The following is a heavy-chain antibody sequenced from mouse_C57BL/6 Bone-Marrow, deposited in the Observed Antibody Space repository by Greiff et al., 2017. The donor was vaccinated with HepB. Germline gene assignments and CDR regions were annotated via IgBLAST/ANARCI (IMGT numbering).Heavy chain of an antibody. CDR3: ARKKGSSYGGYYFDY. CDR1: GYTFTDYY. V-gene: IGHV1-76*01. CDR2: IYPGSGNT. Sequence: QVQLKQSGAELVRPGASVKLSCKASGYTFTDYYINWVKQRPGQGLEWIARIYPGSGNTYYNEKFKGTATLTAEKSSSTAYMQLSILTSEDSAVYFCARKKGSSYGGYYFDYWGQGTTLTVSS. J-gene: IGHJ2*01. D-gene: IGHD1-1*01.